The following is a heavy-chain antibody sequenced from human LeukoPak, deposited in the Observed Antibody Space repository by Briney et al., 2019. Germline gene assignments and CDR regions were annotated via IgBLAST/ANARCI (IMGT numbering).Heavy chain of an antibody. CDR1: GFTFSTYG. V-gene: IGHV3-30*18. J-gene: IGHJ4*02. D-gene: IGHD6-19*01. Sequence: PGGSLRLSCAASGFTFSTYGMHWVRHAPGKGLEWVAVVSYDGNNKYYADSVKGRFTISRDSSKNTLYPQMNSLRAEDTATYYCAKVFRSSGWSTPLDYWGQGSLVTVSS. CDR2: VSYDGNNK. CDR3: AKVFRSSGWSTPLDY.